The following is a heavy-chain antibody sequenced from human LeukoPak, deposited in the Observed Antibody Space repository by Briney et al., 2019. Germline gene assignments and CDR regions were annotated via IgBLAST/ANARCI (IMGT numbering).Heavy chain of an antibody. D-gene: IGHD3-22*01. J-gene: IGHJ4*02. Sequence: SETLSLTCTVSGGSIRSHYWSWIRQPPGKGLEWVGYIYYSGSTNYNPSLKSRVTISVDTSKNQFSLKLSSVTAADTAVYYCARDRGDYDSSGYYGYFDYWGQGALVTVSS. CDR1: GGSIRSHY. V-gene: IGHV4-59*11. CDR3: ARDRGDYDSSGYYGYFDY. CDR2: IYYSGST.